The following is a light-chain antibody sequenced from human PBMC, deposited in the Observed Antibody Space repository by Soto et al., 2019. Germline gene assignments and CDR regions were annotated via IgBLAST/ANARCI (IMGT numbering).Light chain of an antibody. V-gene: IGLV1-44*01. CDR2: SNN. CDR1: SSNIGSNT. CDR3: AAWDASRNGPV. Sequence: QSVLTQPPSASGTPGQRVTISCSGSSSNIGSNTVNWYQQLPGTAPKLLIYSNNQRPSGVPDRFSGSKSGTSASLAISGLQSEDEADDYCAAWDASRNGPVFGGGTKLTVL. J-gene: IGLJ2*01.